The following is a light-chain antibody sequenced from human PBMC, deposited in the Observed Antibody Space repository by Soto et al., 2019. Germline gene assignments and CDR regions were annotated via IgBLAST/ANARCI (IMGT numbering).Light chain of an antibody. J-gene: IGKJ4*01. CDR2: AAS. V-gene: IGKV1-12*01. Sequence: DIQMTQSPSSVSASVGDTVTITCRASAYIGTWLAWYQQKPGKAPNLLISAASSFQSGDPTRLSGSGSGTDFTLTISCLQPEDFATYYCQQGDSFPRDFGGGTKGEFQ. CDR1: AYIGTW. CDR3: QQGDSFPRD.